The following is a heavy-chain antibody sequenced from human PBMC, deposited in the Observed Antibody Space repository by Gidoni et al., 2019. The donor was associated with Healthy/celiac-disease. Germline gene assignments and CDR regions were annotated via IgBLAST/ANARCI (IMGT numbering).Heavy chain of an antibody. D-gene: IGHD1-26*01. V-gene: IGHV3-30*18. J-gene: IGHJ4*02. Sequence: QVQLVESGGGVVQPGRSLRLSCAASGFTFSSYGMHWVRQAPGKGLEWVAVISYDGSNKYYADSVKGRFTISRDNSKNTLYLQMNSLRAEDTAVYYCAKDVLYSGSYYLDYWGQGTLVTVSS. CDR2: ISYDGSNK. CDR3: AKDVLYSGSYYLDY. CDR1: GFTFSSYG.